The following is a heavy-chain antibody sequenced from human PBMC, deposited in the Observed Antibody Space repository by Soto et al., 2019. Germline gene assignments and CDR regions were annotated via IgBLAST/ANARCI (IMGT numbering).Heavy chain of an antibody. CDR3: VRTTVPTGRVYFDY. V-gene: IGHV4-38-2*01. CDR1: GYSISRGYY. D-gene: IGHD4-17*01. CDR2: AFHGGNT. J-gene: IGHJ4*02. Sequence: PSETLSLTCSVSGYSISRGYYWGWIRQPPGKDLEWLGSAFHGGNTYDNPSLKSPVTISLDTSKNQFSLRLASVTAADTALYYCVRTTVPTGRVYFDYWGQGILVTVSS.